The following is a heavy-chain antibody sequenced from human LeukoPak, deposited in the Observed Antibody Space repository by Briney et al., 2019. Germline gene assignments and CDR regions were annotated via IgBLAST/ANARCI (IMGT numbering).Heavy chain of an antibody. CDR3: AKEHDYSNAAPEWGFDS. V-gene: IGHV3-23*01. Sequence: GGSLRLSCAASGFTFSIYAMSWVRQAPGKGLEWVSGISCSSSHTMDADSVRGRFTISRDNTRNTLYLHMNSLRAEDTALYYCAKEHDYSNAAPEWGFDSWGQGTLVTVSS. CDR2: ISCSSSHT. D-gene: IGHD3-3*01. CDR1: GFTFSIYA. J-gene: IGHJ4*02.